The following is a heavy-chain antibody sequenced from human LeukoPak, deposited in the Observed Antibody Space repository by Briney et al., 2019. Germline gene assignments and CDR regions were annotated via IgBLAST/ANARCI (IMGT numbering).Heavy chain of an antibody. V-gene: IGHV3-33*06. CDR3: ANNGVSPNYYYGMNV. CDR2: IWYDGSNI. Sequence: PGGSLRLSCATSGFTFSSYGMHWVRQAPGKGLEWVAVIWYDGSNIHYADSVQGRFTISRDSSKNMLYLQMNSLRAEDTGVYYCANNGVSPNYYYGMNVWGQGTTVTVS. D-gene: IGHD2-8*01. J-gene: IGHJ6*02. CDR1: GFTFSSYG.